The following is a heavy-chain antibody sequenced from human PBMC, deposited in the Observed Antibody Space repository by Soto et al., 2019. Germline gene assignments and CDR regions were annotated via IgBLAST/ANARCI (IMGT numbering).Heavy chain of an antibody. J-gene: IGHJ4*02. CDR1: GYIFINYY. CDR2: FNPMSGST. Sequence: QVQLVQSGAEVKKPGASVKISCKTSGYIFINYYIHGVRQAPGQGLEWVALFNPMSGSTNYAQTLQGRVTVTSDTSTSTVYMELSSLISEDTAVYYCARDLAAADYWGQGTLVTVSS. V-gene: IGHV1-46*04. CDR3: ARDLAAADY. D-gene: IGHD6-13*01.